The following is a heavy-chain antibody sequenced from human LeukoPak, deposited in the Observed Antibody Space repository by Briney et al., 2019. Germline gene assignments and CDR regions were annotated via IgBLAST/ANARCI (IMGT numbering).Heavy chain of an antibody. J-gene: IGHJ4*02. CDR2: IGTAGDT. V-gene: IGHV3-13*01. Sequence: GGSLRLSCAASGFTFSSYDMHWVRQATGKGLEWVSAIGTAGDTYYPGSVRGRFTISRENAKNSLYLQMNSLRAEDTAVYYCARERASTYYDYVWGSYRYDFDYWGQGTLVTVSS. CDR1: GFTFSSYD. CDR3: ARERASTYYDYVWGSYRYDFDY. D-gene: IGHD3-16*02.